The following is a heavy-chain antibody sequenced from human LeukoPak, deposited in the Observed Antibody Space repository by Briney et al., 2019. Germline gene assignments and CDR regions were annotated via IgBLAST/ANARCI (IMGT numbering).Heavy chain of an antibody. CDR1: GYNVSNYF. J-gene: IGHJ4*02. CDR3: VRDPDALDF. Sequence: GGSLRLSCAASGYNVSNYFMSWVRQAPGKGLEWVSVIYRGGTIYYADSVRGRFTISRDNAKNSLYLQMNSLRDEDTAVYYCVRDPDALDFWGQGTPVTVSS. V-gene: IGHV3-53*01. CDR2: IYRGGTI.